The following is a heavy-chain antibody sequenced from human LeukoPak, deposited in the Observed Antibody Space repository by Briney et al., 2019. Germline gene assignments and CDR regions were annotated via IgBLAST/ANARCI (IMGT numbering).Heavy chain of an antibody. CDR3: AKGYCSGGSCYPPGYYYYYYMDV. D-gene: IGHD2-15*01. Sequence: PSETLSLTCTVSGGSISSSSYYWGWIRQPPGKGLEWIGSIYYSGSTHYNPSLKSRVTISVDTSKNQFSLKLSSVTAADTAVYYCAKGYCSGGSCYPPGYYYYYYMDVWGKGTTVTVSS. CDR2: IYYSGST. J-gene: IGHJ6*03. V-gene: IGHV4-39*07. CDR1: GGSISSSSYY.